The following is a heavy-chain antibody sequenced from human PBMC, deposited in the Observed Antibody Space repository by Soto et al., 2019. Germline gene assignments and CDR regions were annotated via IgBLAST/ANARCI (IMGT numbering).Heavy chain of an antibody. Sequence: SETLSLTCTVSGGSISSYYLSWSRQPPGKGLEWIVYIYYSGITNYNPSLKSRVTISVDTSKNQFSLKLRSVTAADTAAYYCARDNEDFWSGYPGKGMDVWGQGTTVTVSS. V-gene: IGHV4-59*01. CDR3: ARDNEDFWSGYPGKGMDV. D-gene: IGHD3-3*01. CDR1: GGSISSYY. J-gene: IGHJ6*02. CDR2: IYYSGIT.